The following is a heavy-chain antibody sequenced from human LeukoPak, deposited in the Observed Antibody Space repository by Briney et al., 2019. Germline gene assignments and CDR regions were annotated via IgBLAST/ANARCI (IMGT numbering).Heavy chain of an antibody. J-gene: IGHJ1*01. CDR2: IYYSGST. D-gene: IGHD3-22*01. CDR1: GGSINSDYY. CDR3: ARGSYYYDSSRSGYFQH. V-gene: IGHV4-30-4*01. Sequence: PSQTLSLTCTVSGGSINSDYYWSWIRQPPGKGLEWIGYIYYSGSTSYNPSLKSRVTISVDTSKNQFSLKLSSVTAADTAVYYCARGSYYYDSSRSGYFQHWGQGTLVTVSS.